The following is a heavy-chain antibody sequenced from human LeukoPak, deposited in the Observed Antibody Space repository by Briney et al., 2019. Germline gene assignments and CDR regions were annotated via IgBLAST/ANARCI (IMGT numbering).Heavy chain of an antibody. CDR2: IIPIFGIA. J-gene: IGHJ5*02. CDR3: ARDRERTVTTNRWFDP. Sequence: GASVKVSCKASGGTFSSYAISWVRQAPGQGLEWMGRIIPIFGIANYAQKFQGRITITADKSTSTAYMELSSLRSEDTAAYYCARDRERTVTTNRWFDPWGQGTLVTVSS. V-gene: IGHV1-69*04. D-gene: IGHD4-17*01. CDR1: GGTFSSYA.